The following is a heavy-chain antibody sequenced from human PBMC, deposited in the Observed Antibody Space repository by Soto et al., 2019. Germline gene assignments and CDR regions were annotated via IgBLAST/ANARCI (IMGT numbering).Heavy chain of an antibody. CDR3: ARARYSSSWYWFAP. CDR1: GFTFSSYG. D-gene: IGHD6-13*01. Sequence: GGSLRLSCAASGFTFSSYGMHWVLQAPGKGLEWVAVIWYDGSNKYYADSVKGRFTISRDNSKNTLYLQMNSLRAEDTAVYYCARARYSSSWYWFAPWGQGTLVTVSS. V-gene: IGHV3-33*01. J-gene: IGHJ5*02. CDR2: IWYDGSNK.